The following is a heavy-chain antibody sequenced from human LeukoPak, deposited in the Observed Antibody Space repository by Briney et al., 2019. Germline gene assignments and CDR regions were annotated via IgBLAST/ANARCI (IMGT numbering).Heavy chain of an antibody. CDR1: GFTFSSYW. CDR3: ARDLSGVTGYTYGRGIDY. V-gene: IGHV3-7*01. D-gene: IGHD5-18*01. CDR2: IKKDGSEK. Sequence: GGSLRLSCAASGFTFSSYWMSWVRQAPGKGLEWVANIKKDGSEKYYVDAVKGRFTISRDNAKTSLYLQMNSLRVEDTAVYYCARDLSGVTGYTYGRGIDYWGQGTLVTVSS. J-gene: IGHJ4*02.